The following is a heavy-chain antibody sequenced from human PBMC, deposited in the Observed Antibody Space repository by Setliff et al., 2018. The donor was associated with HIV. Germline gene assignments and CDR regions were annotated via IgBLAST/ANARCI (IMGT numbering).Heavy chain of an antibody. CDR1: GGTFSSYA. CDR3: ARNFGLSPSGKYYYYYGMDI. Sequence: SVKVSCKASGGTFSSYAISWVRQAPGQGLEWMGGIIPVFRTANYAQKFQGRVTITADESTSTAYMELSSLRSEDTAVYYCARNFGLSPSGKYYYYYGMDIWGQGTTVTVSS. J-gene: IGHJ6*02. D-gene: IGHD3-10*01. CDR2: IIPVFRTA. V-gene: IGHV1-69*13.